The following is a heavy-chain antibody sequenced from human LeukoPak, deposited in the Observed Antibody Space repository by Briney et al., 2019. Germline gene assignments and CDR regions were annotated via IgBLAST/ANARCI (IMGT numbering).Heavy chain of an antibody. CDR2: INPKNGGT. J-gene: IGHJ4*02. V-gene: IGHV1-2*02. CDR1: GYTFTDYY. D-gene: IGHD6-19*01. CDR3: ARGPSSGSFDY. Sequence: ASVKVSCTASGYTFTDYYMHWMRQAPGQGLEWMGWINPKNGGTKYSQKFKGRVTMTRDASISTAYMELSRLISDDTAVYYCARGPSSGSFDYWGQGTLVTVSS.